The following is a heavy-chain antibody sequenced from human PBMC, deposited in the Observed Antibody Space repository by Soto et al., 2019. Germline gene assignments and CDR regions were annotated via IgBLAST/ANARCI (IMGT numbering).Heavy chain of an antibody. D-gene: IGHD4-17*01. J-gene: IGHJ4*02. CDR3: AKGPGYGDHFDY. Sequence: ILSCAASGFSFGSYAMSWVRQAPGKGLEWVSLISSGSETTYYTDSVKGRFTISRDNSENTLYLQMHSVRAEYTAVYYCAKGPGYGDHFDYWGQGSLVTVSS. CDR2: ISSGSETT. CDR1: GFSFGSYA. V-gene: IGHV3-23*01.